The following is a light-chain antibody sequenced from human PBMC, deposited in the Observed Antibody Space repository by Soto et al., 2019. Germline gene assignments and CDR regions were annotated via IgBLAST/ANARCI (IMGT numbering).Light chain of an antibody. CDR3: QQYGSSPWT. CDR1: QSVSSSY. J-gene: IGKJ1*01. V-gene: IGKV3-20*01. Sequence: TLSLSPGERATLSCRASQSVSSSYLAWYQQKPGQAPRLLIYGASSRATGIPDRFSGSGSGTDFTLTISRLEPEDFAVYYCQQYGSSPWTFGQGTKVDIK. CDR2: GAS.